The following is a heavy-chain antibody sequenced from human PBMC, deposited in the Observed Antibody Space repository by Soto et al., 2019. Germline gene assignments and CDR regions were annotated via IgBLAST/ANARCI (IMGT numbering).Heavy chain of an antibody. D-gene: IGHD2-15*01. CDR2: ISGSGGST. V-gene: IGHV3-23*01. CDR1: GFTFSSYA. CDR3: AKVMWDIVVVVAASAVDY. Sequence: GGSLRLSCAASGFTFSSYAMSWVRQAPGKGLEWVSAISGSGGSTYYADSVKGRFTISRDNSKNTLYLQMNSLRAEDTAVYYCAKVMWDIVVVVAASAVDYWGQGTLVTVSS. J-gene: IGHJ4*02.